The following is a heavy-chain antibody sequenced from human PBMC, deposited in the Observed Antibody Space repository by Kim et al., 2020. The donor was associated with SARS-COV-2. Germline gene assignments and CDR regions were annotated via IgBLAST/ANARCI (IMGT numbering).Heavy chain of an antibody. D-gene: IGHD6-13*01. V-gene: IGHV4-39*01. CDR3: ARHPVVPRKQQLPNLGVFDY. J-gene: IGHJ4*02. Sequence: RVTISVDTSKNQFSLKLSSVTAADTAVYYCARHPVVPRKQQLPNLGVFDYWGQGTLVTVSS.